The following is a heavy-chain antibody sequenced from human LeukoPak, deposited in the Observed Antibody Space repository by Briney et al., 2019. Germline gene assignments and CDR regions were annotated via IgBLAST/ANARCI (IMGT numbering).Heavy chain of an antibody. V-gene: IGHV1-2*02. CDR2: MNPNSGDT. J-gene: IGHJ4*02. CDR3: LRGGGRSYCDY. CDR1: GYTFTAYN. D-gene: IGHD2-15*01. Sequence: GASVKVSCKPSGYTFTAYNIHWVRQAPGQGLEWMGWMNPNSGDTNYAQNFQGRVTMTRGTSISTACMELSSLRSDDTAVYFYLRGGGRSYCDYWGQGAPVTVSS.